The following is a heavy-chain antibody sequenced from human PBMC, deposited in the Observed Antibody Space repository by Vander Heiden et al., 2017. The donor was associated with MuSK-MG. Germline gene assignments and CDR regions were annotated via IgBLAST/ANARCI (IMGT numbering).Heavy chain of an antibody. J-gene: IGHJ4*02. CDR3: ARGPRERTFGGVIVKPSGY. V-gene: IGHV4-34*01. Sequence: QVQLQQWGAGLLRPSDTLSPTCAVYGGSFSGYYLSWIRQPPGKGLEWIGEINHSGSTNYNPSLKSRVTISVDTSKNQFSLKLSSVTAADTAVYYGARGPRERTFGGVIVKPSGYWGQGTLVTVSS. CDR1: GGSFSGYY. CDR2: INHSGST. D-gene: IGHD3-16*02.